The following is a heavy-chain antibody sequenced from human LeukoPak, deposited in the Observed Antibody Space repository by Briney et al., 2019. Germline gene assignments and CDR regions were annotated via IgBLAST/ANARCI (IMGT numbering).Heavy chain of an antibody. J-gene: IGHJ4*02. CDR2: INHSGST. D-gene: IGHD2-2*01. V-gene: IGHV4-34*01. CDR3: ARYCSSTSCFDY. CDR1: GGSFSGYY. Sequence: SETLSLTCAVYGGSFSGYYWSWIRQPPGKGLEWIGEINHSGSTNYNPSLKSRVTISVDTSKNQFSLKLSSVTAADTAIYYCARYCSSTSCFDYWGQGTLVTVSS.